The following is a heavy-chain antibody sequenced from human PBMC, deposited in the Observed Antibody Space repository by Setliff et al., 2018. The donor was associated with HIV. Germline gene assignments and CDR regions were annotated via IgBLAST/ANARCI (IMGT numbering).Heavy chain of an antibody. V-gene: IGHV4-59*11. Sequence: SATLSLTCTVSGDSINTHYWSWIRQAPGKGLEWIGCISHSGNTNFNPSLNSRVTISVETSKNPFSLRLTSVTAADTAIYDCARSTVGAGTSFPWGRGILVTVSS. D-gene: IGHD1-26*01. CDR1: GDSINTHY. J-gene: IGHJ5*02. CDR3: ARSTVGAGTSFP. CDR2: ISHSGNT.